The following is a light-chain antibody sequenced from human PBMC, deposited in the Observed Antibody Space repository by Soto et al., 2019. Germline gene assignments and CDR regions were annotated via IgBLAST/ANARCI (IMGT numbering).Light chain of an antibody. CDR1: QSITTY. V-gene: IGKV1-39*01. J-gene: IGKJ2*01. CDR3: QKSTITPNP. CDR2: AAS. Sequence: DIQMTQSPSSLSASVGDRVTITCRASQSITTYLNWYQQKPGKAPKLLIYAASNLQSGVPSRFSERGSGTVFPPTISSLHPEVLATYSCQKSTITPNPFGQGPERETK.